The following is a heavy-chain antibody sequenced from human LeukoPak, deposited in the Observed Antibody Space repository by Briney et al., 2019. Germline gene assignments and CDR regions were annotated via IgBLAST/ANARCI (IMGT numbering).Heavy chain of an antibody. CDR1: GGSISSSSYY. Sequence: SETLSLTCTVSGGSISSSSYYWGWIRQPPGKGLEWIGSIYYSGSTYFNPSLQSRVTISVDTSKNQLSLKVSSVTAADTAVYFCAGHLSGTGYYRPEYFQHWGQGTLVTVSS. D-gene: IGHD3-22*01. V-gene: IGHV4-39*01. J-gene: IGHJ1*01. CDR2: IYYSGST. CDR3: AGHLSGTGYYRPEYFQH.